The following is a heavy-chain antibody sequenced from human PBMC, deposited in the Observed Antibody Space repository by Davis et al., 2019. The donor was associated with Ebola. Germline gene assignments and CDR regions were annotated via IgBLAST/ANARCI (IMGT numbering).Heavy chain of an antibody. CDR3: ARVFGTTSYYYYGMDV. CDR2: IRYDGSNK. Sequence: PGGSLRLSCAASGFTFSSYGMHWVRQAPGKGLEWVAFIRYDGSNKYYADSVKGRFTISRDNSKNTLYLQMNSLRAEDTAVYYCARVFGTTSYYYYGMDVWGKGTTVTVSS. CDR1: GFTFSSYG. V-gene: IGHV3-30*02. J-gene: IGHJ6*04. D-gene: IGHD3-16*01.